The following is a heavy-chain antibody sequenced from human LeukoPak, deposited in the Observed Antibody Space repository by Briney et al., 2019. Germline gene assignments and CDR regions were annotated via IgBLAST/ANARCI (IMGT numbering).Heavy chain of an antibody. CDR1: GGSISSYY. V-gene: IGHV4-59*01. CDR2: IYYSGST. CDR3: ARDRYYYDSSGYYYPDAFDI. D-gene: IGHD3-22*01. J-gene: IGHJ3*02. Sequence: SETLSLTCTFSGGSISSYYWSWIRQPPGKGLEWIGYIYYSGSTNYNPSLKSRVTISVDTSKNQFSLKLSSVTAADTAVYYCARDRYYYDSSGYYYPDAFDIWGQGTMVTVSS.